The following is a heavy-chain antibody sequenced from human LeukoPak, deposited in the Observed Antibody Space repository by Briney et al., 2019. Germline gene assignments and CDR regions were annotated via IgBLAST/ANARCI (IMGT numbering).Heavy chain of an antibody. CDR1: GGTFSSYA. D-gene: IGHD6-6*01. CDR3: AREYSSSSGAFDI. CDR2: IIPIFGTA. J-gene: IGHJ3*02. V-gene: IGHV1-69*05. Sequence: SVKVSCKASGGTFSSYAISWVRQAPGQGLEWMGGIIPIFGTANYAQKFRGRVTITTDESTSTAYMELSSLRSEDTAVYYCAREYSSSSGAFDIWGQGTMVTVSS.